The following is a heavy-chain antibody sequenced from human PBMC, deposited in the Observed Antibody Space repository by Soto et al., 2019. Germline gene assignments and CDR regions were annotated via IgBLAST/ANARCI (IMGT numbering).Heavy chain of an antibody. J-gene: IGHJ6*02. CDR1: GFTFSSYA. Sequence: GGSLRLSCAASGFTFSSYAMSWVRQAPGKGLEWVSAISGSGGSTYYADSVKGRFTISRDNSKNTLYLQMNSLRAEDTAVYYCAKGERITIFGVVIIRGGGYYGMDVWGQGTTVTVSS. D-gene: IGHD3-3*01. CDR2: ISGSGGST. V-gene: IGHV3-23*01. CDR3: AKGERITIFGVVIIRGGGYYGMDV.